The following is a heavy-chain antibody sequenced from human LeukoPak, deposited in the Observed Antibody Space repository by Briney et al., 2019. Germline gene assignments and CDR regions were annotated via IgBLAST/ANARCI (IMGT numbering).Heavy chain of an antibody. D-gene: IGHD6-13*01. CDR2: IKQDGSEK. CDR1: GFTFSSYG. J-gene: IGHJ4*02. Sequence: GGSLRLSCAASGFTFSSYGIHWVRQAPGKGLEWVANIKQDGSEKYYVDSVKGRFTISRDNAKNSLYLQMNSLRAEDTAVYYCARGTIAAAGYYYFDYWGQGTQVTVSS. V-gene: IGHV3-7*04. CDR3: ARGTIAAAGYYYFDY.